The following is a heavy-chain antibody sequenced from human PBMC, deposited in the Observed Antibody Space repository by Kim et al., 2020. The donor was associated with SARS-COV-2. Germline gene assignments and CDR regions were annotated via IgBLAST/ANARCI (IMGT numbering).Heavy chain of an antibody. CDR2: INAGNGNT. V-gene: IGHV1-3*01. CDR3: ARGQGVWLVGGRDPKSFLDWFDP. J-gene: IGHJ5*02. CDR1: GYTFTSYA. D-gene: IGHD6-19*01. Sequence: ASVKVSCKASGYTFTSYAMHWVRQAPGQRLEWMGWINAGNGNTKYSQKFQGRVTITRDTSASTAYMELSSLRSEDTAVYYCARGQGVWLVGGRDPKSFLDWFDPWGQGTLVTVSS.